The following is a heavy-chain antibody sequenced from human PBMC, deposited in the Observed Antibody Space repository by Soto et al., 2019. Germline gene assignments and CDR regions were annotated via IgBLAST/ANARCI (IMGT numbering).Heavy chain of an antibody. CDR1: GYTFTSYY. J-gene: IGHJ4*02. Sequence: EVSVKVSSKASGYTFTSYYMHWVRQAPGQGLEWMGIINPSGGSTSYAQKFQGRVTMTRDTSTSTVYMELSSLRSEDTAVYYCARDRTPYYYDSRGYFDYWGQGTLVTVSS. CDR2: INPSGGST. D-gene: IGHD3-22*01. V-gene: IGHV1-46*01. CDR3: ARDRTPYYYDSRGYFDY.